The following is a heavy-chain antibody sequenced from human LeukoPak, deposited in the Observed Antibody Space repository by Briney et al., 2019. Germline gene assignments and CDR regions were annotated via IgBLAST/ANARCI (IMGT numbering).Heavy chain of an antibody. J-gene: IGHJ5*02. CDR2: VNPADSRI. CDR1: GYSFSNYW. D-gene: IGHD2-15*01. V-gene: IGHV5-51*01. CDR3: ARQVGYCSGGSCYSEFSGLDP. Sequence: PGESLKISCQVFGYSFSNYWIGWVRQRPGKGLEWLGNVNPADSRITYSPSFQGQITISADKSISTAYLQWSSLKASDTAMYYCARQVGYCSGGSCYSEFSGLDPWGQGTLVTVSS.